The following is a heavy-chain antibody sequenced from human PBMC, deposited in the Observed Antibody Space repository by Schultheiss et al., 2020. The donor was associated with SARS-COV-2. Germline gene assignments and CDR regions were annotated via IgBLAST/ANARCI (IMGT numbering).Heavy chain of an antibody. J-gene: IGHJ6*02. CDR3: ARMVTAVAGLGYYYYYGMDV. V-gene: IGHV2-70*01. CDR2: IDWDDDK. Sequence: SGPTLVKPTQTLTLTCTFSGFSLSTSGMCVSWIRQPPGKALEWLALIDWDDDKYYSTSLKTRLSISKDTSKNQVVLTMTNMDPVDTATCYCARMVTAVAGLGYYYYYGMDVWGQGTTVTVSS. CDR1: GFSLSTSGMC. D-gene: IGHD6-19*01.